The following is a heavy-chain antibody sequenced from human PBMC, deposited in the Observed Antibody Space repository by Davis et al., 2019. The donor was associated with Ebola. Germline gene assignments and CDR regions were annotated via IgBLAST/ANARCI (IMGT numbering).Heavy chain of an antibody. CDR3: ARDGVDGFWSGLNWFDP. J-gene: IGHJ5*02. CDR1: GFTVSSYA. Sequence: GESLKISCAASGFTVSSYAMSWVRQAPGKGLEWVSAISGSGGSTYYADSVKGRFTISRDNAKNSLYLQMNSLRAEDTAVYYCARDGVDGFWSGLNWFDPWGQGTLVTVSS. CDR2: ISGSGGST. D-gene: IGHD3-3*01. V-gene: IGHV3-23*01.